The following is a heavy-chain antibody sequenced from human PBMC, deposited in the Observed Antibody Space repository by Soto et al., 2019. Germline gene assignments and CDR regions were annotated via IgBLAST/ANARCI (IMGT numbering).Heavy chain of an antibody. J-gene: IGHJ4*02. CDR3: ARDLTSVRGS. D-gene: IGHD3-10*01. Sequence: QVQMVQSGAEVKKPGSSARVSCKVSGGTFSRHSISWVRQAPGQGLEWMGGIIPIFDATQYAQKFQGRLTIPADDSTTTFPMDRSGLRPEDTAIYYCARDLTSVRGSWGQGTLVTVS. V-gene: IGHV1-69*01. CDR1: GGTFSRHS. CDR2: IIPIFDAT.